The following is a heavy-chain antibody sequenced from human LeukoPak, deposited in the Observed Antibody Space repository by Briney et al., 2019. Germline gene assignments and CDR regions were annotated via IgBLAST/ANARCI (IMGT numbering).Heavy chain of an antibody. Sequence: PGGSLRLTCAASGFTFSTYGMHWVRQAPGKGLEWVAVIWYDGSNKDYADSVKGRFTISRDNSKNTLYLQMNSLRAEDTAVYYCARVLRGSYFEDYWGQGTLVTVSS. D-gene: IGHD1-26*01. J-gene: IGHJ4*02. CDR3: ARVLRGSYFEDY. CDR1: GFTFSTYG. CDR2: IWYDGSNK. V-gene: IGHV3-33*01.